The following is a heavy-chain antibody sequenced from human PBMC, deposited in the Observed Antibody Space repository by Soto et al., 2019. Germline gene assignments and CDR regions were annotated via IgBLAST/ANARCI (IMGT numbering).Heavy chain of an antibody. J-gene: IGHJ6*02. V-gene: IGHV5-51*01. D-gene: IGHD3-10*01. CDR2: IYPGDSDT. Sequence: PGESLKISCKGSGYSFTSYWIVWVRQMPGKGLEWMGIIYPGDSDTRYSPSFQGQVTISRDNAKNSLYLQMNSLRDEDTAVYYCARRPRFGELIYGMDVWGQGTTVTVSS. CDR3: ARRPRFGELIYGMDV. CDR1: GYSFTSYW.